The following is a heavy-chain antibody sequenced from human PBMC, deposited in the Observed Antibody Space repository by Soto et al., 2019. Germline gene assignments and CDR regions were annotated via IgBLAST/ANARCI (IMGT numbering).Heavy chain of an antibody. J-gene: IGHJ4*02. V-gene: IGHV1-18*01. CDR1: GYTFTNYG. D-gene: IGHD4-17*01. CDR2: ISAYNGNT. Sequence: QVQLVQSGAEVKKPGASVKVSCKASGYTFTNYGITWVRQAPGQGLEWMGWISAYNGNTNYAQKLQGRATMRTDTCTNTAYMELRILRSDDPAVYYCARVTPNYGVSRYWGQGTLVTVSS. CDR3: ARVTPNYGVSRY.